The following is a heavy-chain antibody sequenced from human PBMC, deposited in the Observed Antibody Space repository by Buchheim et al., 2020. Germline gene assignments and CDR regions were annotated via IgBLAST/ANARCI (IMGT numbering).Heavy chain of an antibody. J-gene: IGHJ4*02. CDR2: ISGSGGST. V-gene: IGHV3-23*01. Sequence: EVQLLESGGGLVQPGGSLRLSCAASGFTFSSYAMSWVRQAPGKGLEWVSAISGSGGSTYYADSVKGRFTISRDNSKNTLYLQMNSLRAEDTAVYYCTWGLYYYGSGSYRTFDYWGQGTL. D-gene: IGHD3-10*01. CDR1: GFTFSSYA. CDR3: TWGLYYYGSGSYRTFDY.